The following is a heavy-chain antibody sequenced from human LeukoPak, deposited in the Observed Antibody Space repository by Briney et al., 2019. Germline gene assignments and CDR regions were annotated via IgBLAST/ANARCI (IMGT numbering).Heavy chain of an antibody. CDR3: ARDLLDSSGWPYYYYYYMDV. Sequence: TSQTLSLTCTVTGGSISSGSYYWSWIRQPAGKGLEWIGRIYTSGSTNYNPSLKSRVTISVDTSKNQFSPKLSSVTAADTAVYYCARDLLDSSGWPYYYYYYMDVWGKGTTVTISS. J-gene: IGHJ6*03. CDR2: IYTSGST. V-gene: IGHV4-61*02. D-gene: IGHD6-19*01. CDR1: GGSISSGSYY.